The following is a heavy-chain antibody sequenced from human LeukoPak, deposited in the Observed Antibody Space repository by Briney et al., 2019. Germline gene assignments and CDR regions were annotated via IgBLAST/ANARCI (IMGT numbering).Heavy chain of an antibody. D-gene: IGHD3-10*01. CDR3: ARDGSGRVPEMSAPDY. CDR2: ISYDGSNK. J-gene: IGHJ4*02. V-gene: IGHV3-30*04. Sequence: GGSLRLSCAASGFTFSSYAMHWVRQAPGKVLEWVAVISYDGSNKYYADSVKGRFTISRDNSKNTLYLQMNSLRAEDTAVYYCARDGSGRVPEMSAPDYWGQGTLVTVSS. CDR1: GFTFSSYA.